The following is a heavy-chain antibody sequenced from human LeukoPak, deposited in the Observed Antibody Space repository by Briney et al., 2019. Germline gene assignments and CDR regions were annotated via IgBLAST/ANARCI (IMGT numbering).Heavy chain of an antibody. Sequence: GGSLRLSCAASGFTFSSYAMHWVRQAPGKGLEWVAVISYDGSNEYYADSAKGRFTISRDNSKNTLYLQMNSLRAEDTAVYYCARGSYDAFDIWGQGTMVTVSS. CDR3: ARGSYDAFDI. CDR1: GFTFSSYA. D-gene: IGHD5-18*01. CDR2: ISYDGSNE. V-gene: IGHV3-30*04. J-gene: IGHJ3*02.